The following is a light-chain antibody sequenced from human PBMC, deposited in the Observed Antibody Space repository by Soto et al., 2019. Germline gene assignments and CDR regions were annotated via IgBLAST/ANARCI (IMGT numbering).Light chain of an antibody. CDR3: SSYTSNKTLVA. Sequence: QSALTQPASVSGSPGQSNTISCTGTSSDVGGYNYVSWYQQHPGKAPKLIIYDVSNRPSGVSNRFSGSKSGNTASLTISGLQAEDEADYYCSSYTSNKTLVAFGGGTKLTVL. CDR2: DVS. V-gene: IGLV2-14*01. CDR1: SSDVGGYNY. J-gene: IGLJ2*01.